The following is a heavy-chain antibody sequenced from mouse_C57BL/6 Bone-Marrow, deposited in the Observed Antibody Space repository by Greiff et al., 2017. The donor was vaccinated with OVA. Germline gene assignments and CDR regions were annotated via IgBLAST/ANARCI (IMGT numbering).Heavy chain of an antibody. Sequence: QVQLQQSGAELVKPGASVKMSCKASGYTFTSYWITWVKQRPGHGLAWIGDIYPGSGSTNYNEKFKSKATLTVDTSSSTAYMQLSSLTSEDSAVYYCARELRLFLDYWGQGTTLTVSS. V-gene: IGHV1-55*01. D-gene: IGHD3-2*02. CDR3: ARELRLFLDY. J-gene: IGHJ2*01. CDR1: GYTFTSYW. CDR2: IYPGSGST.